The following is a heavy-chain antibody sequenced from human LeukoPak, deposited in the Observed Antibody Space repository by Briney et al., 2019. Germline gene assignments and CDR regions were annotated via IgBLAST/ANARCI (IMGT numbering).Heavy chain of an antibody. Sequence: SETLSLTCTVSGGSISSSSYYWGWIRQPPGKGLEWIGSIYYSGSTYYNPSLKSRVTISVDTSKNQFSLKLSSVTAADTAVYYCARRCDFWSGYYSYYYYGMDVWGQGTTVTVSS. D-gene: IGHD3-3*01. J-gene: IGHJ6*02. CDR3: ARRCDFWSGYYSYYYYGMDV. V-gene: IGHV4-39*01. CDR1: GGSISSSSYY. CDR2: IYYSGST.